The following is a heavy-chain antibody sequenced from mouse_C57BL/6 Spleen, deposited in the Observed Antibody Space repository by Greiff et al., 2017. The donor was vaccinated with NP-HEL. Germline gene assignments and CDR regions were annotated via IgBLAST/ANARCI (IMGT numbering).Heavy chain of an antibody. CDR2: IDPSDSYT. CDR3: ARRPHYYAMDD. J-gene: IGHJ4*01. CDR1: GYTFTSYW. V-gene: IGHV1-69*01. Sequence: QVQLQQPGAELVMPGASVKLSCKASGYTFTSYWMHWVKQRPGQGLEWIGEIDPSDSYTNYNQKFKGKSTLTVDKSSSTAYMQLSSLTSEDSAVYYCARRPHYYAMDDWGKGTSVTAST.